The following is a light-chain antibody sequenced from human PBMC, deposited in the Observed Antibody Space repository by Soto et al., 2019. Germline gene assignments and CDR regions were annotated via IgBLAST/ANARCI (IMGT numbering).Light chain of an antibody. V-gene: IGLV3-27*01. J-gene: IGLJ2*01. CDR2: KDS. CDR1: VLAKKY. CDR3: YSAAVNNLR. Sequence: SYELTQPSSVSVSPGQTARITCSGDVLAKKYARWFQQKPGQAPVLVIYKDSERPSGIPERFSGSSSGTTVTLTISGAQVEDEADYYCYSAAVNNLRFGGGTKLTVL.